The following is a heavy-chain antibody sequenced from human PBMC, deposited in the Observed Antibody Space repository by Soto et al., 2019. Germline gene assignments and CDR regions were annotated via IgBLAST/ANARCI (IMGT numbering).Heavy chain of an antibody. D-gene: IGHD6-13*01. CDR2: ISAYNGNT. Sequence: QVQLVQSGAEVKKPGASVKVSCKASGYTFTSYGISWVRQAPGQGREWMGWISAYNGNTNYAQKLQGRVTMTTDTSTSTAYMELRRLRSDDTAVYYCAIDWFEDGSSWYYFDYWGQGTLVTVSS. CDR3: AIDWFEDGSSWYYFDY. V-gene: IGHV1-18*04. J-gene: IGHJ4*02. CDR1: GYTFTSYG.